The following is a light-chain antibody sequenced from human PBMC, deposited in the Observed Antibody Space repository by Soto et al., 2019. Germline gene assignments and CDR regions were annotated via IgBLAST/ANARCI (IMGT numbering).Light chain of an antibody. CDR2: GNS. V-gene: IGLV1-40*01. J-gene: IGLJ1*01. CDR3: ATWDDSLTGFV. CDR1: SSNIGAGYD. Sequence: QSVLTQPPSVSGAPGQRVTISCTGSSSNIGAGYDVHWYQQLPGTAPKLLIYGNSNRPSGVPDRFSGSKSGTSASLAITGLQAEDEADYYCATWDDSLTGFVFGNGTKVTVL.